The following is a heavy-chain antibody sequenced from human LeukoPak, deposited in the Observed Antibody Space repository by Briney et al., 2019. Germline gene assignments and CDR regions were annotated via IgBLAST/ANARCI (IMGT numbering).Heavy chain of an antibody. D-gene: IGHD4-17*01. J-gene: IGHJ4*02. Sequence: ASVKVSCKASGYTFTSYFMHWVRQAPGQGLDWMRIINPSGGSTSYAQKFQGGVTMTRDTSTSTVYMELSSLRSEDTAVYYCARDSADYGDYDYWGQGTLVTVSS. CDR1: GYTFTSYF. V-gene: IGHV1-46*01. CDR3: ARDSADYGDYDY. CDR2: INPSGGST.